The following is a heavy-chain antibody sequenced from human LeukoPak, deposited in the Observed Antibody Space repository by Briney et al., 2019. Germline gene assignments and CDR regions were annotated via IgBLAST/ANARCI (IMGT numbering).Heavy chain of an antibody. J-gene: IGHJ4*02. CDR1: GFPSIGFA. CDR2: IRRKANGYAT. D-gene: IGHD3-22*01. CDR3: TRRYYHDSSGYFQSDY. V-gene: IGHV3-73*01. Sequence: GGPLSLPGEAPGFPSIGFAMHGVGRAPGKGWGWVGGIRRKANGYATVYGASVKGRFIISRDDSKSTAYLQMNSLKTEDAAVYYCTRRYYHDSSGYFQSDYWGQGTLVTVSS.